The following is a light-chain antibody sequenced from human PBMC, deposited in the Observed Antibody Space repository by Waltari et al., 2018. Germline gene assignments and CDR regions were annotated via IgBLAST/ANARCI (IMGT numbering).Light chain of an antibody. CDR2: AAS. CDR1: QSVSKY. V-gene: IGKV3-20*01. CDR3: QNHERLPAT. J-gene: IGKJ1*01. Sequence: EVVLTQSPGTLSLSPGERATLSCRAIQSVSKYLAWYQQRPGQAPRLLIYAASTRATGVSDRFSGSGFGTDFSLTISRLEPEDFAVYFCQNHERLPATFGQGTKVEIK.